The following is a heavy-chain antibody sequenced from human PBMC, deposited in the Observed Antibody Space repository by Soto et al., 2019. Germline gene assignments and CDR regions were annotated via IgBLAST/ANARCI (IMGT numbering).Heavy chain of an antibody. CDR1: GFTFGDYA. D-gene: IGHD1-1*01. J-gene: IGHJ4*02. CDR2: IRGKAYGGTT. Sequence: HPGGSLRLSCTASGFTFGDYAMSWVRQAPGKGLEWVGFIRGKAYGGTTEYAASVKGRFTISRDDSKSIAYLQTNSLKTEDTAVYYCTRDYEKLEPRVYYFDYWGQGTLVTVSS. V-gene: IGHV3-49*04. CDR3: TRDYEKLEPRVYYFDY.